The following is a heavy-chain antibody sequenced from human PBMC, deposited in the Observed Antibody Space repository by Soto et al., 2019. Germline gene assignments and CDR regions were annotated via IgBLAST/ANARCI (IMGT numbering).Heavy chain of an antibody. CDR3: ARGSRHNWFDS. V-gene: IGHV4-59*01. J-gene: IGHJ5*01. CDR2: IYYSGST. CDR1: SHSLSSYY. Sequence: PPETLSLTCTVSSHSLSSYYSSWVRQPPGKGLEWIGYIYYSGSTSYNPSLKSRVTISLDTSKNHFSLKLSSVIAADTAVYFCARGSRHNWFDSWGQGTQGTVSS.